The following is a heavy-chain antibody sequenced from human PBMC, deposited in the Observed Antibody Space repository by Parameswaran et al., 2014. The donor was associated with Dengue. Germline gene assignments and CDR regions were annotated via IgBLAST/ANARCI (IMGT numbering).Heavy chain of an antibody. Sequence: KWIRQSPSRGLEWLGRTYYRSKWYNDYAVSVKSRITINPDTSKNQFSLQLNSVTPEDTAVYYCARGGRSSSYWWYFDYWGQGTLVTVSS. V-gene: IGHV6-1*01. CDR3: ARGGRSSSYWWYFDY. D-gene: IGHD6-13*01. CDR2: TYYRSKWYN. J-gene: IGHJ4*02.